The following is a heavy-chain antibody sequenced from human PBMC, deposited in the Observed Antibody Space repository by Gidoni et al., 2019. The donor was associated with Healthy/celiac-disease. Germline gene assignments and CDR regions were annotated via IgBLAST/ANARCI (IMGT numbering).Heavy chain of an antibody. Sequence: QVTLKESGPVVVKPTETLALTCTVSGFSLSNARRGVSWIRQPPGEALEWLAHIFSNDEKSYSTSLKSRRTISKDTSKSQVVLTMTNMDPADTATYYCARMGYDYIWGSYPIFNYWGQGTPVTVSS. V-gene: IGHV2-26*01. CDR2: IFSNDEK. J-gene: IGHJ4*02. CDR3: ARMGYDYIWGSYPIFNY. CDR1: GFSLSNARRG. D-gene: IGHD3-16*02.